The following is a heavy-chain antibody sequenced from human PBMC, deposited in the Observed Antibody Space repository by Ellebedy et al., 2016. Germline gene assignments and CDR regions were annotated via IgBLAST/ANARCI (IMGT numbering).Heavy chain of an antibody. CDR2: INPNSGGT. CDR3: ASNPVGCSSTSCHYYYYYYMDV. J-gene: IGHJ6*03. Sequence: ASVKVSCXASGYTFTSYGISWVRQAPGQGLEWMGWINPNSGGTNYAQKFQGRVTMTRDTSISTAYMELSRLRSDDTAVYYCASNPVGCSSTSCHYYYYYYMDVWGKGTTVTVSS. V-gene: IGHV1-2*02. CDR1: GYTFTSYG. D-gene: IGHD2-2*01.